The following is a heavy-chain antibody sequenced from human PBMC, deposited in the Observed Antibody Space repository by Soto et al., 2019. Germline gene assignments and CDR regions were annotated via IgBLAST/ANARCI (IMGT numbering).Heavy chain of an antibody. Sequence: QVQLVQSGAEVKKPGSSVKVSCKASGGTFSSYTISWVRQAPGQGLEWMGRIIPILGIANYAQKFQGRVTITADKSTSTACMELSSLRSEDTAVYYCARGYYDILTCYPGNFDYWGQGTLVTVSS. CDR1: GGTFSSYT. J-gene: IGHJ4*02. CDR2: IIPILGIA. D-gene: IGHD3-9*01. CDR3: ARGYYDILTCYPGNFDY. V-gene: IGHV1-69*02.